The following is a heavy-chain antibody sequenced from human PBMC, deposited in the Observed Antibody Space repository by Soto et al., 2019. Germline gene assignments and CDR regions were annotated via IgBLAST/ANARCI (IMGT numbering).Heavy chain of an antibody. V-gene: IGHV3-23*01. CDR3: AKEAYGDSPLYYGMDV. CDR2: ISGSGGST. Sequence: GSLRLSCAASGFTFSSYAMSWVRQAPGKGLEWVSAISGSGGSTYYADSVKGRFTISRDNSKNTLYLQMNSLRAEDTAVYYCAKEAYGDSPLYYGMDVWGQGTTVTVSS. CDR1: GFTFSSYA. D-gene: IGHD2-21*02. J-gene: IGHJ6*02.